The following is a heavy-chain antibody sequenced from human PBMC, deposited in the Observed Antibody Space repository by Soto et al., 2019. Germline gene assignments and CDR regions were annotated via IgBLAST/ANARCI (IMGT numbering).Heavy chain of an antibody. CDR2: IKSKTDGGTT. J-gene: IGHJ4*02. Sequence: PGGSLRLSCAASGFTFSNAWMNWVRQAPGKGLEWVGRIKSKTDGGTTDYAAPVKGRFTISRDDSKNTLYLQMNSLKTEDTAVYYCTTGYCSGGSCPFDYWGQGTLVTVSS. D-gene: IGHD2-15*01. CDR1: GFTFSNAW. CDR3: TTGYCSGGSCPFDY. V-gene: IGHV3-15*07.